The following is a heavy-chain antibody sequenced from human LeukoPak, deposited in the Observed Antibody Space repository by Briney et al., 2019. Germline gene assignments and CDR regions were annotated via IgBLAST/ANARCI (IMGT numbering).Heavy chain of an antibody. CDR3: ARRGYSGYDYRVYDY. D-gene: IGHD5-12*01. CDR1: GYTFTSYG. CDR2: ISAYNGNI. Sequence: ASVKVSCKASGYTFTSYGISWVRQAPGQGLEWMGWISAYNGNINYAQKLQGRVTMTTDTSTSTAYMELRSLRSDDTAVYYCARRGYSGYDYRVYDYWGQGTLVTVSS. V-gene: IGHV1-18*01. J-gene: IGHJ4*02.